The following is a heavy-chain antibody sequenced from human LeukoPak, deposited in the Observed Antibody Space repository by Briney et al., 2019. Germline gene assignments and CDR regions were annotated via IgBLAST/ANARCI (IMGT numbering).Heavy chain of an antibody. V-gene: IGHV3-13*04. CDR3: AREADCSGGSCYRGAFDI. CDR1: GFTFNKYD. D-gene: IGHD2-15*01. Sequence: PGGSLRLSCAASGFTFNKYDMHWVRQATGKGLEWVSTIGTAGDTYYQGSVKGRFTISRENAKNSLYLQMNSLGAGDTAVYYCAREADCSGGSCYRGAFDIWGQGTMVTVSS. J-gene: IGHJ3*02. CDR2: IGTAGDT.